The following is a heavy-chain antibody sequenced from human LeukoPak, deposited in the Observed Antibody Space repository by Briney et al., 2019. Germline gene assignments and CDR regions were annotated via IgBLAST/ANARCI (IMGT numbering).Heavy chain of an antibody. J-gene: IGHJ4*02. CDR2: VNPNSGNT. V-gene: IGHV1-8*02. Sequence: GASVKVSCKASGYTFTSYGISWVRQAPGQGLEWMGWVNPNSGNTGYAQKFQGRVTLTRSTSISTAYMELSSLRSDDTAVYYCARGPPDFGYWGQGTLVTVSS. CDR3: ARGPPDFGY. CDR1: GYTFTSYG.